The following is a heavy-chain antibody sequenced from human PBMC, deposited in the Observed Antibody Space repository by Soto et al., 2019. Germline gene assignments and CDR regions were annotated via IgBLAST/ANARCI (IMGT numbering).Heavy chain of an antibody. Sequence: EVQLVESGGGLVKPGGSLRLSCVASAFTFNNFPMHWVRQAPGKRLQWLASITTTSTYKYNADSEKGRFSISRDNAKNSLYLALTNLRSEDTAVYYCAREKCSSTTCNHGMDVWGLGTTVTVSS. V-gene: IGHV3-21*01. J-gene: IGHJ6*02. CDR2: ITTTSTYK. CDR3: AREKCSSTTCNHGMDV. CDR1: AFTFNNFP. D-gene: IGHD2-2*01.